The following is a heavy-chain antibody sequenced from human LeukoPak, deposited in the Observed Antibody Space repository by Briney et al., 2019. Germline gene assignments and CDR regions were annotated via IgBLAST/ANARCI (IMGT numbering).Heavy chain of an antibody. D-gene: IGHD3-16*01. CDR1: GGSISSSSYY. CDR3: ARDGGTLLNFFDN. V-gene: IGHV4-39*07. Sequence: SETLSLTCTVSGGSISSSSYYWGWIRQPPGKGLEWIGTIYYSGSTYYNPSLKSRVTISVDTSKNQFSLKLSSVTAADTALYYCARDGGTLLNFFDNWGQGTLVTVSS. J-gene: IGHJ4*02. CDR2: IYYSGST.